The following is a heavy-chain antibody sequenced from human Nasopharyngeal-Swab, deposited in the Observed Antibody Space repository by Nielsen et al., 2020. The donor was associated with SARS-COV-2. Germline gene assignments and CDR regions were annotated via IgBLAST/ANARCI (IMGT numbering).Heavy chain of an antibody. CDR2: INADGSST. J-gene: IGHJ4*02. CDR1: GFTSGNYW. CDR3: TRLTYYYDSSSGG. V-gene: IGHV3-74*01. Sequence: GESLKISCVASGFTSGNYWMHWVRQVPGKGLVWVSHINADGSSTTYADSVKGRFTISRDNAKNTLFLQMDNLRAEDTAVYYCTRLTYYYDSSSGGWGQGTLVTVSS. D-gene: IGHD3-22*01.